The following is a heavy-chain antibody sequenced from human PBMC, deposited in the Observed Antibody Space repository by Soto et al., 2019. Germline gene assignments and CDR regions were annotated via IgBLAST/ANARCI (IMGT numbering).Heavy chain of an antibody. V-gene: IGHV1-18*01. J-gene: IGHJ4*02. CDR2: ISAYNGNT. D-gene: IGHD6-13*01. CDR1: GYTFTSYG. Sequence: QVQLVQSGAEVKKPGASVKVSCKASGYTFTSYGISWVRQAPGQGLEWMGWISAYNGNTNYAQKLQGRVTMTTDTSTSTAYIELRSLRYDDTAVYYCAKCIAAAGDDYWGQGTLVTVSS. CDR3: AKCIAAAGDDY.